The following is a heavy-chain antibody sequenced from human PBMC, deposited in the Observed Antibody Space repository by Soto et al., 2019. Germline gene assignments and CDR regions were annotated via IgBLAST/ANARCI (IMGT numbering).Heavy chain of an antibody. V-gene: IGHV1-18*04. D-gene: IGHD3-16*02. Sequence: GASVKVSCKASGYAFTTYGISWVRQAPGQGLEWMGWISAYNGNTKYAQKLQGRVTMTTDTSTSTAYMELRSLRSDDTAVYYRAIERGYDYVWGSYRYTGDYYYGMDVWGQGTTVTVSS. CDR1: GYAFTTYG. CDR2: ISAYNGNT. J-gene: IGHJ6*02. CDR3: AIERGYDYVWGSYRYTGDYYYGMDV.